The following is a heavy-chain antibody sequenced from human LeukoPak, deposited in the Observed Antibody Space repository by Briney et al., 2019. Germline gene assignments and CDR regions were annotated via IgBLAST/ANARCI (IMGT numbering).Heavy chain of an antibody. J-gene: IGHJ4*02. CDR2: INPNSGGT. V-gene: IGHV1-2*02. D-gene: IGHD3-9*01. CDR1: GYTFTGYY. CDR3: ARGRYFDWLLVDY. Sequence: ASVKVSCKASGYTFTGYYMHWVRQAPGQGLEWMGWINPNSGGTNYAQKFQGRVTMTRDTSISRAYMELSRLRSDDTAVYYCARGRYFDWLLVDYWGQGTLVTVSS.